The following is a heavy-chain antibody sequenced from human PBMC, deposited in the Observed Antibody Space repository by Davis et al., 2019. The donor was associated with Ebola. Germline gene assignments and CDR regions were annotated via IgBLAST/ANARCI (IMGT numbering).Heavy chain of an antibody. CDR1: GGSTTVYY. V-gene: IGHV4-59*08. CDR2: INYSGST. J-gene: IGHJ5*02. Sequence: MPGGSLRLSCTVFGGSTTVYYWSWIRQPPGKGLEWIGYINYSGSTNYNPSLKSRVTISLDTSNDQFSLNLSSVTAADTAVYYCARLHYDFWSGYYTSNWFDPWGQGTLVTVSS. D-gene: IGHD3-3*01. CDR3: ARLHYDFWSGYYTSNWFDP.